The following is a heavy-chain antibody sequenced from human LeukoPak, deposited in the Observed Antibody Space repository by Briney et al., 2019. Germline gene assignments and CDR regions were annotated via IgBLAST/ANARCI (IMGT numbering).Heavy chain of an antibody. D-gene: IGHD5-18*01. Sequence: GASVKVSCKASGYTFTGYYMHWVLQAPGQGLEWMGRINPNSGGTNYAQKFQGRVTMTRDTSISTAYMELSRLRSDDTAVYYCARDKEYSYGYANFDYWGQGTLVTVSS. V-gene: IGHV1-2*06. J-gene: IGHJ4*02. CDR1: GYTFTGYY. CDR2: INPNSGGT. CDR3: ARDKEYSYGYANFDY.